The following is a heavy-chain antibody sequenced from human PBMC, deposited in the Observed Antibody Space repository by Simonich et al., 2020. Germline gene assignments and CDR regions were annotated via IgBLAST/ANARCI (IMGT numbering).Heavy chain of an antibody. J-gene: IGHJ6*03. CDR2: IYYSGST. D-gene: IGHD2-2*01. Sequence: QVQLQESGPGLVKPSETLSLTCTVSGGSISSYYWSWIRQPPGEGLEWIGYIYYSGSTNYTPSLKSRVTILVDTSKNQFSLKLSSVTAADTAVYYCARGGRYCSSTSCYYYYYYMDVWGKGTTVTVSS. CDR1: GGSISSYY. CDR3: ARGGRYCSSTSCYYYYYYMDV. V-gene: IGHV4-59*12.